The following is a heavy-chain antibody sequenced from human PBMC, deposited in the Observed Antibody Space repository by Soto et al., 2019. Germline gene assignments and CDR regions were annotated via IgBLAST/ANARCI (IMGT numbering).Heavy chain of an antibody. D-gene: IGHD3-22*01. Sequence: SETLSLTCAVYGGSFSGYYWSWIRQPPGKGLEWIGEINHSGSTNYNPSLKSRVTISVDTSKNQFSLKLSSVTAADTAVYYCAREGYDSSVFDPWGQGTLVTVSS. J-gene: IGHJ5*02. CDR2: INHSGST. CDR3: AREGYDSSVFDP. CDR1: GGSFSGYY. V-gene: IGHV4-34*01.